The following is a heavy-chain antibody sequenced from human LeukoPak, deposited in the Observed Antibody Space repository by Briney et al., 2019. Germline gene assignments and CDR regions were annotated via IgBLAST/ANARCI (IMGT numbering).Heavy chain of an antibody. V-gene: IGHV3-23*01. CDR2: ISGSGGST. CDR1: GFTFSSYG. CDR3: AKDSVRLAVAGRAGLDY. Sequence: GGSLRLSCAASGFTFSSYGMSWVRQAPGKGLEWVSAISGSGGSTYYADSVKGRFTISRDRSKNTLYLQMNSLRAEDTAVYYCAKDSVRLAVAGRAGLDYWGQGTLVTVSS. D-gene: IGHD6-19*01. J-gene: IGHJ4*02.